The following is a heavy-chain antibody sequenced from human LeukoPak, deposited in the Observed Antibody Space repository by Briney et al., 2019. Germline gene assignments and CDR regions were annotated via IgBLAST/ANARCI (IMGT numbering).Heavy chain of an antibody. CDR1: RFTFTNYW. J-gene: IGHJ4*02. CDR3: ARRDTGNYYGIGD. Sequence: GGSLSLSCPPSRFTFTNYWMTWVRQAPGEGLDWVANIKPDVGEAYYADSVRGRFTISRDKAKNSLFLQMNSLRVEETAVYYCARRDTGNYYGIGDWGQGTLVTVSS. V-gene: IGHV3-7*03. D-gene: IGHD1-26*01. CDR2: IKPDVGEA.